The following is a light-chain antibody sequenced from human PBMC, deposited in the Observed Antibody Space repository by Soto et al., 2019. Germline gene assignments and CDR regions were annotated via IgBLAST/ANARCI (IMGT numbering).Light chain of an antibody. CDR1: QSVLYSSNNKNY. CDR3: QQYSSPPYT. V-gene: IGKV4-1*01. J-gene: IGKJ2*01. Sequence: DIVMTQSPDSLAVSLGERATINCKSSQSVLYSSNNKNYLGWYQQKPGQTPKLLIYWASTRDSGVPDRFSGRGSGTDFTLTISSLHAEDVAVYYCQQYSSPPYTFGQGTRLEIK. CDR2: WAS.